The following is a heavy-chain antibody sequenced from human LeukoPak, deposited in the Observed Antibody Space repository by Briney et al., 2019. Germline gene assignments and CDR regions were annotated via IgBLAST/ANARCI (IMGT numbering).Heavy chain of an antibody. CDR2: ISNSGSA. J-gene: IGHJ3*02. V-gene: IGHV4-59*08. CDR1: GDSFSSYY. CDR3: ARHIPGKRAYDI. Sequence: SETLSLTCTVSGDSFSSYYWSWIRRPPGKGLEWIGYISNSGSATYNPSLNSPVTISLDASESQPSLRLSSVTAADTAIYYCARHIPGKRAYDIWGQGTMVTVSS. D-gene: IGHD2-2*02.